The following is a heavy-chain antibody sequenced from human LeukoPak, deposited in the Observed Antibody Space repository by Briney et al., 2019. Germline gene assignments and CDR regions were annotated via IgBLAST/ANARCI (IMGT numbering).Heavy chain of an antibody. CDR2: ISAYNGNT. Sequence: ASVKVSCKASGYTFTNYGINWVRQAPGQGLEWMGWISAYNGNTNYAQKLQGRVTMTTDTSTSTAYMELRSLRSDDTAVYYCATITMIVVVNFWGQGTLVTVSS. J-gene: IGHJ4*02. V-gene: IGHV1-18*01. CDR3: ATITMIVVVNF. CDR1: GYTFTNYG. D-gene: IGHD3-22*01.